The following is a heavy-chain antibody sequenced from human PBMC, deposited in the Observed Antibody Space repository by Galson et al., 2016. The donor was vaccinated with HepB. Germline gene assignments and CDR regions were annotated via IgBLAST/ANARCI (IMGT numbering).Heavy chain of an antibody. V-gene: IGHV3-11*01. J-gene: IGHJ4*02. D-gene: IGHD3-9*01. CDR1: GFTFSDYY. CDR2: IGMSDTTI. Sequence: SLRLSCAVSGFTFSDYYMTWIRQAPGKGLEWISYIGMSDTTIYYADSVKGRFTVSRVNANRSLYLQMNSLRAEDTAVYYCARTWYYSILSGYYPYFDDWGQGTLVTVSP. CDR3: ARTWYYSILSGYYPYFDD.